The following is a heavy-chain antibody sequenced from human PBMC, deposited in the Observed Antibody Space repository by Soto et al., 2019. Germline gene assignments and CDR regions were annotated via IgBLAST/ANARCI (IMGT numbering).Heavy chain of an antibody. V-gene: IGHV1-8*01. J-gene: IGHJ5*02. D-gene: IGHD2-21*01. CDR2: MNTNTNST. Sequence: QVQLVQSGAEAKRPGASVKVSCKASGYTFTTHDIHWVRQAPGQGLEWMGWMNTNTNSTDCAQKFQGRVTLTWNTSISTAYLELGRLKFDDTAVYYCAREVVKVVETTSLWFDPWGQGTLVTVSS. CDR1: GYTFTTHD. CDR3: AREVVKVVETTSLWFDP.